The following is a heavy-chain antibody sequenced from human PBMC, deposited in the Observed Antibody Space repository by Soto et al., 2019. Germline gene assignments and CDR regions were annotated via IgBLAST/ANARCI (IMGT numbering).Heavy chain of an antibody. Sequence: ASVKVSCKASRYTFTNYYIHWVRQAPGQGLEWMGIINPSGGSTSYAQKLQGRVTMTRDTSTSTVYMELNSLRSEDTALYYCVREDLISMRDYYFAYWGQGTQVTVSS. CDR2: INPSGGST. CDR3: VREDLISMRDYYFAY. V-gene: IGHV1-46*01. J-gene: IGHJ4*02. CDR1: RYTFTNYY. D-gene: IGHD3-22*01.